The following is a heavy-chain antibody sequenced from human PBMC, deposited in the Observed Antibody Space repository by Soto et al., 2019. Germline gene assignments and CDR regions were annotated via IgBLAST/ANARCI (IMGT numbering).Heavy chain of an antibody. V-gene: IGHV1-3*01. D-gene: IGHD3-3*01. CDR2: INAGNGNT. J-gene: IGHJ5*02. CDR1: GYTFTSYA. CDR3: AREERFLEWLFSWFDP. Sequence: VASVKVSCKASGYTFTSYAMHWVRQAPGQRLEWMGWINAGNGNTKYSQKFQGRVTITRDTSASTAYMELSSLRSEDTAVYYCAREERFLEWLFSWFDPWGQGTLVTVSS.